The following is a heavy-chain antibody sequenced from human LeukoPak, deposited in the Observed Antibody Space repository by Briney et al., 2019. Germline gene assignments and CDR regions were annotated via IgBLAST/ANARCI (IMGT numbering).Heavy chain of an antibody. Sequence: GGSLRLSCAASGFTFSSYAMSWVRQAPGKGLEWVSAISGSGGSTYYADSVKGRFTISRDKSKNTLYLQMNSLRAEDTAVYYCAKDQKDSSSWYGEAAEYFQHWGQGTLVTVSS. D-gene: IGHD6-13*01. V-gene: IGHV3-23*01. CDR3: AKDQKDSSSWYGEAAEYFQH. CDR1: GFTFSSYA. J-gene: IGHJ1*01. CDR2: ISGSGGST.